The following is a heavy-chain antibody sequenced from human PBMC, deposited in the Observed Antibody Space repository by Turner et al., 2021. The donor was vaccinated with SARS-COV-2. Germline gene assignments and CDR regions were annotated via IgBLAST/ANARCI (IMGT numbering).Heavy chain of an antibody. V-gene: IGHV3-7*03. CDR2: IKQDGSEK. J-gene: IGHJ4*02. Sequence: EVQLVDSGGGLVQPGGSLRLSCAASGFTFSSYWMSWVRQATGKGLEWVANIKQDGSEKYYGDYVKGRFTISRDNAKNSLYLQMNSLRAEDTAVYYCARLHTSSWYFDYWGQGTLVTVSS. CDR3: ARLHTSSWYFDY. CDR1: GFTFSSYW. D-gene: IGHD6-13*01.